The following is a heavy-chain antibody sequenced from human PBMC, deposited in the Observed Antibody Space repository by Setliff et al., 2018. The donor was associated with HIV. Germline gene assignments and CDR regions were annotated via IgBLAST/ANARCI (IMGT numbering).Heavy chain of an antibody. CDR1: GGSLISGGYY. D-gene: IGHD4-4*01. V-gene: IGHV4-31*03. Sequence: SETLSLTCSVSGGSLISGGYYWSWLRQHPGKGLEWIGYVNYTRKTYYNPSLESRISMSVNTSKNQFSLKLPSVPAADTAIYYCARDLTSNSNCFEPWGQGTQVTVSS. CDR2: VNYTRKT. J-gene: IGHJ5*02. CDR3: ARDLTSNSNCFEP.